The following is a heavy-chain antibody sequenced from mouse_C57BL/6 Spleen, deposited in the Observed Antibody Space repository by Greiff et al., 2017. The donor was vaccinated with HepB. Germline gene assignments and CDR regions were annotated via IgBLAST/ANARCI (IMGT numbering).Heavy chain of an antibody. CDR1: GYTFTSYW. V-gene: IGHV1-55*01. J-gene: IGHJ4*01. D-gene: IGHD2-4*01. CDR3: ARGEYDYDGGYAMDY. Sequence: QVQLQQPGAELVKPGASVKMSCKASGYTFTSYWITWVKQRPGQGLEWIGDIYPGSGSTNYNEKFKSKATLTVDTSSSTAYMQLSSLTSEDSAVYYCARGEYDYDGGYAMDYWGQGTSVTVSS. CDR2: IYPGSGST.